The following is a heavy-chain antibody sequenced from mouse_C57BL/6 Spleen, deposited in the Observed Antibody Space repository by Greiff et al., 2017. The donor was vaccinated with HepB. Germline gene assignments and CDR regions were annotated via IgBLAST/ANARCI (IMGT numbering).Heavy chain of an antibody. J-gene: IGHJ2*01. Sequence: EVKLQESGPVLVKPGASVKMSCKASGYTFTDYYMNWVKQSHGKSLEWIGVINPYNGGTSYNQKFKGKATLTVDKSSSTAYMELNSLTSEDSAVYYCARGVTERFDYWGQGTTLTVSS. CDR3: ARGVTERFDY. D-gene: IGHD2-1*01. CDR2: INPYNGGT. CDR1: GYTFTDYY. V-gene: IGHV1-19*01.